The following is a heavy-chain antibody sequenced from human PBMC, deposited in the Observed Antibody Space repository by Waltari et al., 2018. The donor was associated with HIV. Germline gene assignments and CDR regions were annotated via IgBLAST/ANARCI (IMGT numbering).Heavy chain of an antibody. J-gene: IGHJ4*02. CDR3: ARQIQCSGGSCHDAYFDY. D-gene: IGHD2-15*01. V-gene: IGHV4-38-2*01. CDR2: IYHSGST. Sequence: VQLQESGPGLVKVSETLSLTCAVSGYSISSGYYWGWIRQYPGKGLEWIGSIYHSGSTYYNPSLKSRVTISVDTSKNHFSLKLSSVTAAYTAVYYCARQIQCSGGSCHDAYFDYWGQGTLVTVSS. CDR1: GYSISSGYY.